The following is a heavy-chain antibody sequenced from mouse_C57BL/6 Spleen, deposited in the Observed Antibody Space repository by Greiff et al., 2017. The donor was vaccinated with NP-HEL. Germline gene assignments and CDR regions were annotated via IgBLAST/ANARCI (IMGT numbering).Heavy chain of an antibody. D-gene: IGHD2-5*01. J-gene: IGHJ4*01. Sequence: VQLQQSGPELVKPGASVKISCKASGYSFTGYYMNWVKQSPEKSLEWIGEINPSTGGTTYNQKFKAKATLTVDKSSSTAYMQLKSLTSEDSAVYYCARSYYSIPGGYYYAMDYWGQGTSVTVSS. CDR1: GYSFTGYY. CDR3: ARSYYSIPGGYYYAMDY. CDR2: INPSTGGT. V-gene: IGHV1-42*01.